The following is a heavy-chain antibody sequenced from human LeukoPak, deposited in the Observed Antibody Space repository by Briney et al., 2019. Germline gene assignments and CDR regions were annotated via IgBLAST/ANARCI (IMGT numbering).Heavy chain of an antibody. D-gene: IGHD5-18*01. CDR1: GYTFTSYA. J-gene: IGHJ6*02. CDR3: ARGAIQLGSYYYGMDV. CDR2: IIPIFGTA. Sequence: SVKVSCKASGYTFTSYAISWVRQAPGQGLEWMGGIIPIFGTANYAQKFQGRVTITADESTSTAYMELSSLRSEDTAVYYCARGAIQLGSYYYGMDVWGQGTTVTVSS. V-gene: IGHV1-69*13.